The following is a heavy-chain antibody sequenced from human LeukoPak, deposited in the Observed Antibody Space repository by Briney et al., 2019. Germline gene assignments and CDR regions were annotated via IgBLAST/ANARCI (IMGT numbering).Heavy chain of an antibody. CDR1: GGTFSSYA. Sequence: GSSVKVSCKASGGTFSSYAICWVRQAPGQGLEWMGIINPSGGSTSYAQKFQGRVTMTRDTSTSTVYMELSSLRSEDTAVYYCARATYDSSGYYFDYWGQGTLVTVSS. D-gene: IGHD3-22*01. CDR3: ARATYDSSGYYFDY. J-gene: IGHJ4*02. CDR2: INPSGGST. V-gene: IGHV1-46*01.